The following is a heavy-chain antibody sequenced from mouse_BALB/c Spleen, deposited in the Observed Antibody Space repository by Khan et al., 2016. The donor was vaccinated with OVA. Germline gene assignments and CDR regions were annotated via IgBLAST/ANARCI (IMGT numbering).Heavy chain of an antibody. D-gene: IGHD4-1*01. CDR2: ISSGGDST. J-gene: IGHJ3*01. CDR1: GFTFSSYS. Sequence: EVQLVESGGDLVKPGGSLKLSCAASGFTFSSYSMSWVRQTPDKRLEWVASISSGGDSTYYPDIVKGRFTISRDNAKNTLYLQMISLKSEDTAMYYCASHLTGSFAYWGQGTLVTVSA. CDR3: ASHLTGSFAY. V-gene: IGHV5-6*01.